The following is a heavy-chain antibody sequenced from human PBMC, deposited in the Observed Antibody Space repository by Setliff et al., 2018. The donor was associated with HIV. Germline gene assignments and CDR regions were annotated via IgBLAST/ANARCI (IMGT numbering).Heavy chain of an antibody. CDR2: TNPQSDIA. V-gene: IGHV1-69*10. J-gene: IGHJ4*02. Sequence: SVKVSCKASGFTFNHYALSWVRQAPGQRPEWMGGTNPQSDIANYAQRFQGRVTITADHSKNTLYLQMNSLRAEDTALYYCAKDQQWQRPHYFDYWGQGTLVTVSS. CDR1: GFTFNHYA. CDR3: AKDQQWQRPHYFDY. D-gene: IGHD6-19*01.